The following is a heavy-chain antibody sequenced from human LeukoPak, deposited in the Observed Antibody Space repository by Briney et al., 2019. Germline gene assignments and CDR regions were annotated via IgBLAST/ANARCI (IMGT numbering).Heavy chain of an antibody. Sequence: PGGSLRLSCAASGFTFDDYAMHWVRQAPGKGLEWVSDISWNSGSIGYADSVKGRFTISRDNAKNSLYLQMNSLRAEDTAVYYCAKDIVGIVGATTVYMGGWGKGVTVT. V-gene: IGHV3-9*01. CDR1: GFTFDDYA. CDR3: AKDIVGIVGATTVYMGG. CDR2: ISWNSGSI. D-gene: IGHD1-26*01. J-gene: IGHJ6*03.